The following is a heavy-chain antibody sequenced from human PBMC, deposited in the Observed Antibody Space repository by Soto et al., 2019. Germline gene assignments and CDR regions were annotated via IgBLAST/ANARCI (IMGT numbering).Heavy chain of an antibody. Sequence: QVQLVQSGAGVRMPGASVNVSCKTSGYIFTNYGVAWVRQAPGQGLELVAWISGYNGYPKHTQKVQGRVTVTTDTTKRTGYMELRNLRSDDTAVYYWARASAGALCDFWGQGTLVTVSS. V-gene: IGHV1-18*01. CDR3: ARASAGALCDF. CDR2: ISGYNGYP. J-gene: IGHJ4*02. CDR1: GYIFTNYG. D-gene: IGHD6-13*01.